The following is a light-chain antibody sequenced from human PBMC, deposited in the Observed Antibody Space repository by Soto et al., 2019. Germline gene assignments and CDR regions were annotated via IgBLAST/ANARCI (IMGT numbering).Light chain of an antibody. CDR2: EVS. CDR3: SSYTSTTTLYV. V-gene: IGLV2-14*01. Sequence: QSVLTQPASVSGSPGQSITIPCTGTSSDVGGYNYVSWYQQHPGKAPKLIIYEVSNRPSGVSNRFSGSKSGDTASLTISGLHAEDEADYFCSSYTSTTTLYVFGTGTKATVL. CDR1: SSDVGGYNY. J-gene: IGLJ1*01.